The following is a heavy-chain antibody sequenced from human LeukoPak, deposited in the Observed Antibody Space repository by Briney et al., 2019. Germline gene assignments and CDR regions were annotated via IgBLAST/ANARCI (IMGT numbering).Heavy chain of an antibody. CDR3: AREFAIFGVVISCPDY. J-gene: IGHJ4*02. D-gene: IGHD3-3*01. CDR1: GFTFSSYS. V-gene: IGHV3-21*01. CDR2: ITSSSSYI. Sequence: PGGSLRLSCAASGFTFSSYSMNWVRQAPGKGLEWVSSITSSSSYIYYADSVKGRFTISRDNAKNSLYLQMNSLRAEDTAVYYCAREFAIFGVVISCPDYWGQGTLVTVSS.